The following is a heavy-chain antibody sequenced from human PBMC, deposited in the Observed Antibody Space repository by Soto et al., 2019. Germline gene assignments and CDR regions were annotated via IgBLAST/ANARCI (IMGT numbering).Heavy chain of an antibody. Sequence: ASVKVSCKASGYSFTSYYMHWVRQAPGQWLEWMGIINPSGGSTKYAQKFQGRVTMTTDTSTSTVYMELSNLRSEDTAIYYCTKGSQWLVSYWGQGTQVTVSS. CDR2: INPSGGST. CDR3: TKGSQWLVSY. J-gene: IGHJ4*02. V-gene: IGHV1-46*03. CDR1: GYSFTSYY. D-gene: IGHD6-19*01.